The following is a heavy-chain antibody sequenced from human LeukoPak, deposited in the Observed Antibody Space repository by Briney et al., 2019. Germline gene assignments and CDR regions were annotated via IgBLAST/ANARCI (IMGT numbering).Heavy chain of an antibody. CDR2: IYPGDSDT. J-gene: IGHJ4*02. Sequence: PGESLKISCKGSGYSFTSYWIGWVRQMPGKGLEWMGIIYPGDSDTRYSPSFQGQVTILADKSISTAYLQWSSLKASDTAMYYCARHGRSRDGYTHFDYWGQGTLVTVSS. CDR1: GYSFTSYW. CDR3: ARHGRSRDGYTHFDY. D-gene: IGHD5-24*01. V-gene: IGHV5-51*01.